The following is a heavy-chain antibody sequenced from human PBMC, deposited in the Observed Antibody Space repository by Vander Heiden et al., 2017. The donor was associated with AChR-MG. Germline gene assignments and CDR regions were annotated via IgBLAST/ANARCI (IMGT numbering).Heavy chain of an antibody. CDR2: IYYSGST. J-gene: IGHJ4*02. Sequence: QVQLQESCPGLVKPSQTLSLTCTVPCCSMSRGGYDWSWVRQHPGKGLDCIEYIYYSGSTYYNPSLRSRVTISVDTTKNQFSLKLSSGTAADPAVYYCARARNSRKSPYCFDYWGQGTLVTVSS. D-gene: IGHD4-4*01. CDR3: ARARNSRKSPYCFDY. CDR1: CCSMSRGGYD. V-gene: IGHV4-31*03.